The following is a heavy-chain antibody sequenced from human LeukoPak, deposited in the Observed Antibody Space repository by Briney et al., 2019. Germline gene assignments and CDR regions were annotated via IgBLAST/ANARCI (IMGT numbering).Heavy chain of an antibody. CDR3: AKTRGSGYTIDY. D-gene: IGHD3-22*01. V-gene: IGHV3-23*01. CDR1: GFTYSSHA. J-gene: IGHJ4*02. Sequence: TGGSLRLSCAASGFTYSSHAMSWVRQTPGKGLQWVSSISASGGTSKYADSVRGRFTISRDNSKNTLYLQMNSLRAEDTAVYYCAKTRGSGYTIDYWGQGTLVTVSS. CDR2: ISASGGTS.